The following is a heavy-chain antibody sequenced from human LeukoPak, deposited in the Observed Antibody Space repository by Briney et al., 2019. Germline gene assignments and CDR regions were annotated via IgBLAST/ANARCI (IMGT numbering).Heavy chain of an antibody. CDR2: SNPNSGGT. Sequence: ASVKVSCQASGYTFTGYYMHWVRQAPGQGLEWMGWSNPNSGGTNYAQKFQGRVTRTRDTSISTAYMEQSRLRSDDTAVYYGARGISSWQLMGVGFDPWGQGTLVTVSS. D-gene: IGHD6-13*01. CDR3: ARGISSWQLMGVGFDP. V-gene: IGHV1-2*02. J-gene: IGHJ5*02. CDR1: GYTFTGYY.